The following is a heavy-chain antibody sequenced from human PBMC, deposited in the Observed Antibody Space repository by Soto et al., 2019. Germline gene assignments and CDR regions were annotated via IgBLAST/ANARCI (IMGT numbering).Heavy chain of an antibody. Sequence: PGGSLRLSCAASGFTFSSYGMHWVRQAPGKGLEWVAVIWYDGSNKYYADSVKGRFTISRDNSKNTLYLQMNSLRAEDTAVYYCAGGYSGNYFDYWGQGTLVTVSS. CDR2: IWYDGSNK. D-gene: IGHD3-22*01. V-gene: IGHV3-33*01. J-gene: IGHJ4*02. CDR1: GFTFSSYG. CDR3: AGGYSGNYFDY.